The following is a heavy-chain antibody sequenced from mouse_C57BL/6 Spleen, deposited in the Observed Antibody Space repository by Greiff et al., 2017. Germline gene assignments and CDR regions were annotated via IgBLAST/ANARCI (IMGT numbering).Heavy chain of an antibody. CDR3: ARSSTVVALYAMDY. D-gene: IGHD1-1*01. V-gene: IGHV1-72*01. CDR1: GYTFTSYW. J-gene: IGHJ4*01. Sequence: QVQLKQPGAELVKPGASVKLSCKASGYTFTSYWMHWVKQRPGRGLEWIGRIDPNSGGTKYNEKFKSKATLTVDKPSSTAYMQLSSLTSEDSAVYYCARSSTVVALYAMDYWGQGTSVTVSS. CDR2: IDPNSGGT.